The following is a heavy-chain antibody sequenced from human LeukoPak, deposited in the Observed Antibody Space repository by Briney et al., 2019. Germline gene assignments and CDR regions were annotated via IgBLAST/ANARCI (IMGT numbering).Heavy chain of an antibody. CDR3: ARENRSLFDS. J-gene: IGHJ4*02. V-gene: IGHV4-59*01. CDR1: GDSISSYY. D-gene: IGHD1-14*01. CDR2: IYYTGTT. Sequence: PSETLSLTCTVSGDSISSYYWTWIRQPPGKGLEWIGYIYYTGTTNYNPPLKSRVTMSVHTSKNQFSLKLSAVTAADTAVDYCARENRSLFDSWGQGSLVTVSS.